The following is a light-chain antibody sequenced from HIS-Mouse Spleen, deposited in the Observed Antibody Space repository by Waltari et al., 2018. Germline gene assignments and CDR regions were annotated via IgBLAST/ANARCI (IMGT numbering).Light chain of an antibody. Sequence: QSALTQPPSVSGSPGQSVTIPCTGTSSDVGSYNRVSWYQQPPGTAPKLMIYEVSNRPSGVPDRFSGSKSGNTASLTISGLQAEDEADYYCCSYAGSSTLVFGGGTKLTVL. CDR2: EVS. CDR3: CSYAGSSTLV. J-gene: IGLJ2*01. CDR1: SSDVGSYNR. V-gene: IGLV2-18*02.